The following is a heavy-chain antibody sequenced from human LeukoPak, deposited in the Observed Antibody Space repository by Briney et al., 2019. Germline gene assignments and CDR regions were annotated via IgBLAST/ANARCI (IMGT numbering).Heavy chain of an antibody. D-gene: IGHD6-6*01. Sequence: SETLSLTCAVYGVSFSGYYWSWIRQPPGKGLEWIGEINHSGSTNYNPSLKSRVTTSVDTSKNQFSLKLSSVTAADTAVYYCARGRAARMFDYWGQGTLVTVSS. CDR2: INHSGST. J-gene: IGHJ4*02. CDR1: GVSFSGYY. CDR3: ARGRAARMFDY. V-gene: IGHV4-34*01.